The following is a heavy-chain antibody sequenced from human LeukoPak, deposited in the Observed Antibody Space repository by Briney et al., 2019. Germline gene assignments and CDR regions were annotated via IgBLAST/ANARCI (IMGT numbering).Heavy chain of an antibody. D-gene: IGHD1-14*01. CDR3: ARDRKYYYHMDV. Sequence: TSETLSLTCTVSGGSISSSDYYWGWIRQPPGKGLEWIGTIYYSGSTYYNPSLKSRVTISVDTSKNQFSLKLSSLTAADTAVYYCARDRKYYYHMDVWGKGTTVTISS. CDR1: GGSISSSDYY. V-gene: IGHV4-39*07. CDR2: IYYSGST. J-gene: IGHJ6*03.